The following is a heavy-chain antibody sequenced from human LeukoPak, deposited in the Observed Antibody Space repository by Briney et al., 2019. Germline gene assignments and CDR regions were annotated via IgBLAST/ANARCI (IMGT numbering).Heavy chain of an antibody. CDR2: ISGSGGST. Sequence: GGSLRLSCAASGFPFSGYAMNWVRQAPGKGLDWVSDISGSGGSTNYADSVRGRFTVSRDNSKDTLYLQMNSLRAEDAALYYCAKVASYSRAGRGGYYDYWGQGTLVSVSS. CDR3: AKVASYSRAGRGGYYDY. J-gene: IGHJ4*02. D-gene: IGHD1-1*01. V-gene: IGHV3-23*01. CDR1: GFPFSGYA.